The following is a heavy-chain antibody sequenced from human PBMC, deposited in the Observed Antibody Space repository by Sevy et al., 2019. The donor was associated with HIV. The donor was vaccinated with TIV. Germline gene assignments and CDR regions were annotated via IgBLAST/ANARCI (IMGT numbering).Heavy chain of an antibody. CDR1: RYTFSSYY. J-gene: IGHJ4*02. Sequence: ASVKVSCKASRYTFSSYYMHWVRQAPGQGLEWMGIITPSGGSTSCAQKFQGRVTMTRDTSTSTVYMELSSLRSEDTAVYYSARVKGTPWDMGDYWGQGTLVTVSS. V-gene: IGHV1-46*01. D-gene: IGHD2-15*01. CDR2: ITPSGGST. CDR3: ARVKGTPWDMGDY.